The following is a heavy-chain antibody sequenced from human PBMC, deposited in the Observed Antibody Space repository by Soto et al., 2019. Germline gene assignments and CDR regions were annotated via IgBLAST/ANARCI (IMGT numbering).Heavy chain of an antibody. CDR1: GFSLTSPGMC. CDR3: ARSIRGPRRFNGMDV. Sequence: SGPTLVNPTETLTLTCTFSGFSLTSPGMCVSWIRQSPGKAPEWLALIERDDDDKYYSTPLKTRLTISKDTRKNQVVLTMANMESADTATYYCARSIRGPRRFNGMDVWGQGTTVTV. D-gene: IGHD1-20*01. J-gene: IGHJ6*02. CDR2: IERDDDDK. V-gene: IGHV2-70*13.